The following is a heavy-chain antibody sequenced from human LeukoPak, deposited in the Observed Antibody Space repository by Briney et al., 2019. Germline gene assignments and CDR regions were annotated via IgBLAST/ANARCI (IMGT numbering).Heavy chain of an antibody. J-gene: IGHJ4*02. V-gene: IGHV3-66*02. CDR2: MYRGGDT. Sequence: GGSLRLSCSASGITVISSYMTWVRQAPGKGLELVSVMYRGGDTYYADSVKGGFTISRDNSKNPLYLQMNSLRGEDTAVYYCARVNIASAGLYYFDYWGQGTLVTVSS. CDR3: ARVNIASAGLYYFDY. D-gene: IGHD6-13*01. CDR1: GITVISSY.